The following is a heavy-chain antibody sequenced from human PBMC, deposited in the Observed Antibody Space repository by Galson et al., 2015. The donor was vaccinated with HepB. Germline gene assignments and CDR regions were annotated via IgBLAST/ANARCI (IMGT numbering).Heavy chain of an antibody. CDR1: GFRFSNYG. V-gene: IGHV3-33*01. CDR3: VRSGDLSGYSSR. Sequence: SLRLSCAASGFRFSNYGIHWVRQAPGKGLEWVAFMWHEGGERYYADSVKGRFTVSRDNSKNTLYLQMKSLRADDTAVYYCVRSGDLSGYSSRWGQGTLVTVSS. D-gene: IGHD6-13*01. J-gene: IGHJ4*02. CDR2: MWHEGGER.